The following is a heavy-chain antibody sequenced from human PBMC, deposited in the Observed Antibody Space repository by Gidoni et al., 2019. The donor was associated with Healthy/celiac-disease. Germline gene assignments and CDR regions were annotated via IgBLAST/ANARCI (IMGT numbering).Heavy chain of an antibody. CDR3: ARETSRGYSYGSLDY. CDR2: IIPILGIA. D-gene: IGHD5-18*01. V-gene: IGHV1-69*08. CDR1: GGTFSSST. J-gene: IGHJ4*02. Sequence: QVQLVQSGAEVKKPGSSVKVSCKASGGTFSSSTISWVRQAPGQGLEWMGRIIPILGIANYAQKFQGRVTITADKSTSTAYMELSSLRSEDTAVYYCARETSRGYSYGSLDYWGQGTLVTVSS.